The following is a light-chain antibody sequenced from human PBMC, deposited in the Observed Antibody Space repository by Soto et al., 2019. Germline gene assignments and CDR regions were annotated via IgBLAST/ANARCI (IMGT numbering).Light chain of an antibody. V-gene: IGKV3-20*01. CDR2: GAS. J-gene: IGKJ5*01. CDR1: QTVSITY. CDR3: QQYGSSPLIS. Sequence: VLTQSPGTLALSPCERATLSSSASQTVSITYLTWYQQKPGQAPRLLIFGASKRATGIPDRFSGSGSGRDFTLTISGLEPEDFAVYYCQQYGSSPLISFGQGTRLEIK.